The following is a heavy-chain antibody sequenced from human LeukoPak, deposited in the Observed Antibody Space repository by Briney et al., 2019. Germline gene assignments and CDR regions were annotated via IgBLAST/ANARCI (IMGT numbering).Heavy chain of an antibody. CDR2: IRSKPNFYAT. V-gene: IGHV3-73*01. J-gene: IGHJ3*02. D-gene: IGHD1-1*01. CDR1: GFTFSVST. CDR3: TRLGYGI. Sequence: PGGSLELSCAASGFTFSVSTIHWVRQASGKGVEWVGRIRSKPNFYATAYAASVKGRFTISRDDSKNTAYLQMNNVKAEDTAVYYCTRLGYGIWGQGTMVTVSS.